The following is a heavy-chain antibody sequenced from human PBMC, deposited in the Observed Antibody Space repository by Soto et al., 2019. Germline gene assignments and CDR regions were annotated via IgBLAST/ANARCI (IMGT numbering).Heavy chain of an antibody. J-gene: IGHJ4*02. D-gene: IGHD3-10*01. CDR1: GGIFSTYA. CDR2: IIPIFGTP. V-gene: IGHV1-69*01. Sequence: QGQLVQSGAEVKKPGSSVKVSCKASGGIFSTYAISWLRRAPGQGLEWMVGIIPIFGTPNYAQRFQGRVPSTADESTPTAYMELSRLRSEDTAVYYWTRDREDYGSGTYYKRIDFWAQGPLATVSS. CDR3: TRDREDYGSGTYYKRIDF.